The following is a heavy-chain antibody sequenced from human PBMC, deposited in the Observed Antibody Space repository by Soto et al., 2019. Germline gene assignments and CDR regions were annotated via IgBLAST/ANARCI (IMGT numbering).Heavy chain of an antibody. Sequence: SETLSLTCAVYGGSFSGYYWSWIRQPPGKGLEWIGEINHSGSTNYNPSLKSRVTISVDTSKNQFSLKLSPVTAADTAVYYCARGARGGSGSYSLYYYYYYYMDVWGKGTTVTVSS. D-gene: IGHD3-10*01. CDR2: INHSGST. CDR1: GGSFSGYY. J-gene: IGHJ6*03. CDR3: ARGARGGSGSYSLYYYYYYYMDV. V-gene: IGHV4-34*01.